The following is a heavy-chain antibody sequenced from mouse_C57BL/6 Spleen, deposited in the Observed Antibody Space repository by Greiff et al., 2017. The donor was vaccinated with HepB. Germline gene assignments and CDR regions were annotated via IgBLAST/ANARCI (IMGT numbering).Heavy chain of an antibody. J-gene: IGHJ4*01. V-gene: IGHV1-7*01. CDR2: INPSSGYT. D-gene: IGHD2-5*01. CDR1: GYTFTSYW. CDR3: ARRYYSKDYAMDY. Sequence: QVQLQQSGAELAKPGASVKLSCKASGYTFTSYWMHWVKQRPGQGLEWIGYINPSSGYTKYNQKFKDKATLTADKSSSTAYMQLSSLTYEDSAVYYCARRYYSKDYAMDYWGQGTSVTVSS.